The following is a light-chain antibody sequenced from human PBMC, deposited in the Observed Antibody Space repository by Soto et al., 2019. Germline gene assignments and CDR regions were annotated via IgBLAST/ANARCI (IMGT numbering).Light chain of an antibody. CDR1: NSDLGGYNF. V-gene: IGLV2-11*01. CDR3: CSYAGASTYL. Sequence: QSALTQPRSVSGSPGQSVTISCSGTNSDLGGYNFVSWYQHHPGKAPKLMIYDVSLRPSGVPDRFSASKSGNTASLAISGLQAEDEADYYCCSYAGASTYLFGSGTKLTVL. CDR2: DVS. J-gene: IGLJ1*01.